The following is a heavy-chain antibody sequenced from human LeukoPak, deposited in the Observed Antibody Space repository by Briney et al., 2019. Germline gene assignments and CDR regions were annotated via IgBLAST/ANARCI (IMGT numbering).Heavy chain of an antibody. V-gene: IGHV1-18*04. CDR2: ISAYNGNT. J-gene: IGHJ6*04. CDR1: GYTFTSYG. CDR3: ARGAMVRGVTGMDV. D-gene: IGHD3-10*01. Sequence: ASVKVSCEASGYTFTSYGISWVRQAPGQGLKWMGWISAYNGNTNYAQKLQGRVTMTTDTSTSTAYMELRSLRSDDTAVYYCARGAMVRGVTGMDVWGKGTTVTVSS.